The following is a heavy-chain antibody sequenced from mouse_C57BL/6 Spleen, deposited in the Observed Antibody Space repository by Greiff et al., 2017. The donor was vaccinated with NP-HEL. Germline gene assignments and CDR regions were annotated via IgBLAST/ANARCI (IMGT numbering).Heavy chain of an antibody. CDR3: ARDAYGNAFDY. Sequence: EVKVVESGGGLVQSGRSLRLSCATSGFTFSDFYMEWVRQAPGKGLEWIAASRNKANDYTTEYSASVKGRFIVSRDTSQSILYLQMNALRAEDTAIYYCARDAYGNAFDYWGQGTTLTVSS. D-gene: IGHD2-10*02. CDR1: GFTFSDFY. J-gene: IGHJ2*01. CDR2: SRNKANDYTT. V-gene: IGHV7-1*01.